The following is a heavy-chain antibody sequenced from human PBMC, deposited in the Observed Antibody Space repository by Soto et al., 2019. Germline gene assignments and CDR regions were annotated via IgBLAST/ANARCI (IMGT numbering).Heavy chain of an antibody. CDR3: ARRGGVTASYYYYYGMDV. CDR1: GFTFSNAW. CDR2: IWYDGSNK. Sequence: PGGSLRLSCAASGFTFSNAWMSWVRQAPGKGLEWVAVIWYDGSNKYYADSVKGRFTISRDNSKNTLYLQMNSLRAEDTAVYYCARRGGVTASYYYYYGMDVWGQGTTVTVSS. V-gene: IGHV3-33*08. J-gene: IGHJ6*02. D-gene: IGHD2-21*02.